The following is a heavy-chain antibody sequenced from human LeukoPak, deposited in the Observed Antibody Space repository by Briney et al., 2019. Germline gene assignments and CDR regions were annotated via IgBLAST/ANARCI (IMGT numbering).Heavy chain of an antibody. Sequence: GGSLRLSCAASGFTFSNYGMHWVRQAPGKGLEWVAITSYDGSKRWYSDSVKGRLTISRDNSENTLYLQMNSLRAEDTAVYYCARDSDISGYFSYFDYCGQGTLVTVSS. V-gene: IGHV3-30-3*01. J-gene: IGHJ4*02. CDR2: TSYDGSKR. CDR1: GFTFSNYG. D-gene: IGHD3-22*01. CDR3: ARDSDISGYFSYFDY.